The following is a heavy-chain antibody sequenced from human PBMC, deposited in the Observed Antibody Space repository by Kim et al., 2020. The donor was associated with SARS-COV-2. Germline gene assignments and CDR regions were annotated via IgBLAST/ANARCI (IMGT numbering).Heavy chain of an antibody. D-gene: IGHD5-12*01. CDR2: INHSGST. Sequence: SETLSLTCAVYGGSFSGYYWSWIRQPPGKGLEWIGEINHSGSTNYNPSLKSRVTISVDTSKNQFSLKLSSVTAADTAVYYCARKTGGYNLNPGWFDPWGQGTLVTVSS. CDR1: GGSFSGYY. CDR3: ARKTGGYNLNPGWFDP. J-gene: IGHJ5*02. V-gene: IGHV4-34*01.